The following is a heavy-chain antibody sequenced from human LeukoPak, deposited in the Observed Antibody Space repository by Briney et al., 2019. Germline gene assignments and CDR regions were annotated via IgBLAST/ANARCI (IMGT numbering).Heavy chain of an antibody. CDR2: ISSSSSYI. Sequence: GGSLRLSCAASGFTFSSYSMNWVRQAPGKGLEWVSSISSSSSYINYADSVRGRFTISRDNAKNSLFLQMNSLRAEDTAVYYCARDGQIGYCSSTSCSYFDYWGQGTLVTVSS. CDR1: GFTFSSYS. CDR3: ARDGQIGYCSSTSCSYFDY. V-gene: IGHV3-21*01. D-gene: IGHD2-2*01. J-gene: IGHJ4*02.